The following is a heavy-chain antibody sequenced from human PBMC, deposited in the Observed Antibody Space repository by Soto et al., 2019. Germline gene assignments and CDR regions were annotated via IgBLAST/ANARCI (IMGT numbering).Heavy chain of an antibody. Sequence: QVHLVESGGGVVQPGRSLRLSCAASGFSFRSHGMHWVRQAPGKGLGWVAVISYDGANKYYADSVRGRFTPSRVNSEKTLFLQMNNLRSEDTAVYYCAKEGTPLSWLPRDSWGQGTRVTVSS. J-gene: IGHJ4*02. CDR2: ISYDGANK. CDR3: AKEGTPLSWLPRDS. V-gene: IGHV3-30*18. CDR1: GFSFRSHG. D-gene: IGHD6-19*01.